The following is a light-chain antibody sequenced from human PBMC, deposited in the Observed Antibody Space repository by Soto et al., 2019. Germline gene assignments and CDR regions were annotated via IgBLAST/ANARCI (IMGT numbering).Light chain of an antibody. CDR1: SSNIGSRT. V-gene: IGLV1-44*01. CDR3: AAWDDSLNVYV. J-gene: IGLJ1*01. Sequence: QSVLTQPTSASGAPGQRVTISCSGSSSNIGSRTVNWYQHLPRTAPKLLIYENNQRPSGVPDRISGSKSGTSASLAISGLQSEDEAHYYCAAWDDSLNVYVFGTGTKVTVL. CDR2: ENN.